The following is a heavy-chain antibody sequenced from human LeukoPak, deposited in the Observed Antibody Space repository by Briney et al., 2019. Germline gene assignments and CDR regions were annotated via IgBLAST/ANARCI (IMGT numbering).Heavy chain of an antibody. CDR3: ARAKGDPVVPAAMLDY. CDR1: GFTVSNNY. CDR2: IYSGGST. Sequence: GGSLRLSCAASGFTVSNNYMSWVRQAPGKGLEWVSVIYSGGSTYYADSVKGRFTISRDNSKNTLYLQMNSLRAEDTAVYYCARAKGDPVVPAAMLDYWGQGTTVTVSS. V-gene: IGHV3-53*01. J-gene: IGHJ3*01. D-gene: IGHD2-2*01.